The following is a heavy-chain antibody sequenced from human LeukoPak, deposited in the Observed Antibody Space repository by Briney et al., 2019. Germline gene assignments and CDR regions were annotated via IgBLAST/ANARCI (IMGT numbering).Heavy chain of an antibody. CDR3: AQGGRQWWYGMDV. V-gene: IGHV3-30*02. CDR2: TWYDGSNK. CDR1: GFTFSSYG. D-gene: IGHD2-15*01. J-gene: IGHJ6*02. Sequence: PGGSLRLSCAASGFTFSSYGMHWVRQAPGKGLEWVAVTWYDGSNKYYADSVKGRFTISRDNSKNTLYLQMNSLRSEDTAVYYCAQGGRQWWYGMDVWGQGTTVTVSS.